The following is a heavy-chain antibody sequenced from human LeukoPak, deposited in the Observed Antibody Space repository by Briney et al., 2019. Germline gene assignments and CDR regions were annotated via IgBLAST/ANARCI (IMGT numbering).Heavy chain of an antibody. CDR1: GFTFSSYG. CDR3: ARAWGYSNYYFDY. V-gene: IGHV3-30*02. Sequence: GGSLRLSCAASGFTFSSYGMHWVRQAPGKGLEWVAFIRYDGSNKYYADSVKGRFTISRDNSKNTLSLQMNSLRAEDTAVYYCARAWGYSNYYFDYWGQGTLVTVSS. J-gene: IGHJ4*02. CDR2: IRYDGSNK. D-gene: IGHD4-11*01.